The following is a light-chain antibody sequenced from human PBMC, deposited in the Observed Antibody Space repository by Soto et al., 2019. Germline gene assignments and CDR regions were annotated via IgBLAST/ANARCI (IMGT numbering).Light chain of an antibody. V-gene: IGLV1-40*01. CDR2: GNT. Sequence: QSVLTQPPSVSGAPGQRVTISCTGSRSNIGATYGVHWYQQLPGTAPKLLSYGNTNRPSGVPDRFSGSKSGTSASLAITGLQAEDEADYYCQSYDSSLSGSVFGGGTKLTVL. J-gene: IGLJ2*01. CDR1: RSNIGATYG. CDR3: QSYDSSLSGSV.